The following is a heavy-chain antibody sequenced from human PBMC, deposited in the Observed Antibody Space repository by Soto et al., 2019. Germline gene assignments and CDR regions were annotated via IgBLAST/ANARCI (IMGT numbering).Heavy chain of an antibody. V-gene: IGHV4-59*01. CDR3: AREGGQEDY. CDR2: IYYSGST. J-gene: IGHJ4*02. D-gene: IGHD3-16*01. CDR1: GGSISSYY. Sequence: SETLSLTCTVSGGSISSYYWSWIRQPPGKGLEWIGYIYYSGSTNYNPSLKSRVTISVDTSKNQFSLKLSSVTAADTAVYYCAREGGQEDYWGQGTLVTVSS.